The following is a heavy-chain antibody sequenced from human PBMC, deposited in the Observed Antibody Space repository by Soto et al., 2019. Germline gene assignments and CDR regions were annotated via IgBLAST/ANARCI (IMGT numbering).Heavy chain of an antibody. CDR1: GYTFTSYG. CDR3: ARDRRCSGGSCYSDDFDY. CDR2: ISAYNGNT. Sequence: ASVQVACQASGYTFTSYGVSWVRQAPGQGLEWMGWISAYNGNTNYAQKLQGRVTMTTDTSTSTAYMELRSLRSDDTAVYYCARDRRCSGGSCYSDDFDYWGQGTLVTVSS. J-gene: IGHJ4*02. V-gene: IGHV1-18*01. D-gene: IGHD2-15*01.